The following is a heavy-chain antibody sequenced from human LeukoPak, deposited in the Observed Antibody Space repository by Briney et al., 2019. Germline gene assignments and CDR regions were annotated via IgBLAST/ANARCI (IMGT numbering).Heavy chain of an antibody. D-gene: IGHD2-2*01. J-gene: IGHJ4*02. V-gene: IGHV5-10-1*01. CDR2: IDPSDSYT. CDR1: GYSFTSYW. Sequence: GESLKISCKGSGYSFTSYWISWVRQMPGKGLEWMGRIDPSDSYTNYSPSFQGHVTISADKSISTAYLQWSSLKASDTAMYYCARRCSSSSCSFDYWGQGTLVTVSS. CDR3: ARRCSSSSCSFDY.